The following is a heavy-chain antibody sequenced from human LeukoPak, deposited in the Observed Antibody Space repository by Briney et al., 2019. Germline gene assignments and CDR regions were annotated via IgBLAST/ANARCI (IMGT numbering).Heavy chain of an antibody. CDR1: GGSINSGSSY. V-gene: IGHV4-61*02. D-gene: IGHD1-7*01. CDR2: IYTSGST. CDR3: ARDQNLGGDYWYFDL. Sequence: SETLSLTCTVSGGSINSGSSYWTWIRQPAGKGLEWIGRIYTSGSTNYNPSLKSRVTISLDTSKNQFSLKLSSATAADTAVYYCARDQNLGGDYWYFDLWGRGTLVTVSS. J-gene: IGHJ2*01.